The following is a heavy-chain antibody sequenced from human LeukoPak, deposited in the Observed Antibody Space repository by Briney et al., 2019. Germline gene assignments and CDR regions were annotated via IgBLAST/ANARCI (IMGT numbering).Heavy chain of an antibody. V-gene: IGHV3-23*01. CDR3: AKDSYYYDSSGYYRN. CDR1: GFTFSSYA. D-gene: IGHD3-22*01. J-gene: IGHJ4*02. CDR2: ISGSGGST. Sequence: GGSLRLSCAASGFTFSSYAMSWVRQAPGKGLEWVSAISGSGGSTYYADSVKGRFTISRDNSKNTLYLQMNSLRAEDTAVYYCAKDSYYYDSSGYYRNWGQGTLVTVSS.